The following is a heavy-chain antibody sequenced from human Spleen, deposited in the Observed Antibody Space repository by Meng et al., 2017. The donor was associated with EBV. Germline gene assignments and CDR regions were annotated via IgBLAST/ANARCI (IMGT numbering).Heavy chain of an antibody. D-gene: IGHD3-10*01. Sequence: EETRVGSGWCLVRPRGSTQVSCSASRFTLSSSWMHGVCQAPEKGREWVANIKCDGSEKYYVDAVNGRLTISRDNAKNSLYLQVNSLRAEDMTVYYCVRGKGSAPSYWGQGTLVTVSS. CDR3: VRGKGSAPSY. J-gene: IGHJ4*02. CDR1: RFTLSSSW. V-gene: IGHV3-52*01. CDR2: IKCDGSEK.